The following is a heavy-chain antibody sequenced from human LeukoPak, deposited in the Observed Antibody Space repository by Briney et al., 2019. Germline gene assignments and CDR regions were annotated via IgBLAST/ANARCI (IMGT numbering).Heavy chain of an antibody. D-gene: IGHD1-26*01. CDR2: INPNSGGT. CDR3: ARVSVGATMLAYFDY. Sequence: ASVKVSCKASGYTFTGYYMHWVRQAPGQGLEWMGRINPNSGGTNSAQKFQGRVTMTRDMSTSTVYMELSSLRSEDTAVYYCARVSVGATMLAYFDYWGQGTLVTVSS. V-gene: IGHV1-2*06. J-gene: IGHJ4*02. CDR1: GYTFTGYY.